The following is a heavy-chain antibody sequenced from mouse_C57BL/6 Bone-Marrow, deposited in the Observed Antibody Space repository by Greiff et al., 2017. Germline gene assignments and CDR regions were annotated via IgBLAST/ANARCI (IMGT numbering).Heavy chain of an antibody. D-gene: IGHD2-4*01. V-gene: IGHV5-9*01. CDR2: ISGGGGNT. Sequence: EVHLVESGGGLVKPGGSLKLSCAASGFTFSSYTMSWVRQTPEKRLEWVATISGGGGNTYYPDSVKGRFTISRDNAKNTLYLQMSSLRSEDTALYYCARPYYDYDWSWFAYWGQGTLVTVSA. CDR3: ARPYYDYDWSWFAY. J-gene: IGHJ3*01. CDR1: GFTFSSYT.